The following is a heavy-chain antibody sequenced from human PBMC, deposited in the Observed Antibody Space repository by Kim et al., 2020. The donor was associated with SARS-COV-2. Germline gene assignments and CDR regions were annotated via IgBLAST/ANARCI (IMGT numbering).Heavy chain of an antibody. V-gene: IGHV4-39*07. Sequence: SETLSLTCTVSGGSISSSSYYWGWIRQPPGKGLEWIGSIYYSGSTYYNPSLKSRVTISVDTSKNQFSLKLSSVTAADTAVYYCARRGNGGNHDYWGQGTLVTVSS. CDR2: IYYSGST. J-gene: IGHJ4*02. CDR3: ARRGNGGNHDY. D-gene: IGHD2-15*01. CDR1: GGSISSSSYY.